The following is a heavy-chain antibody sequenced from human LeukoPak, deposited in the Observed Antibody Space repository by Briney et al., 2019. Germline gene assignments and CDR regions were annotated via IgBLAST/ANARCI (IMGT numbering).Heavy chain of an antibody. CDR1: GFTFSSYA. V-gene: IGHV3-23*01. CDR2: ISGIGGST. CDR3: AKDRTGVRFLEWLY. Sequence: GGSLRLSCAASGFTFSSYAMSWVRQAPGKGLEWVSAISGIGGSTYYADSVKGRFTISRDNSKNTLYLQMNSLRAEDTAVYYCAKDRTGVRFLEWLYWGQGTLVTVSS. J-gene: IGHJ4*02. D-gene: IGHD3-3*01.